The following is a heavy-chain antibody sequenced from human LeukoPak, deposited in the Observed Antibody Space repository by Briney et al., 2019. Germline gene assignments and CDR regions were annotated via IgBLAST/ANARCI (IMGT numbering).Heavy chain of an antibody. D-gene: IGHD3-3*01. CDR3: ARDRGDFWSGYSYYFMDV. CDR2: INSDGNNT. V-gene: IGHV3-74*01. J-gene: IGHJ6*03. CDR1: GFTFSSYW. Sequence: RPGGSLRLSYAASGFTFSSYWMHWVRQAPGKGLVWLSRINSDGNNTSYADSVKGRFTISRDNAKKTLCLQMNSLRAEDTAVYYCARDRGDFWSGYSYYFMDVWGKGTTVTVSS.